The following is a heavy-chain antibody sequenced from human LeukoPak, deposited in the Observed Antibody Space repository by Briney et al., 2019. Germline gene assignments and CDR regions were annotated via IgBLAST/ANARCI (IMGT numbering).Heavy chain of an antibody. V-gene: IGHV3-23*01. CDR3: AKKFISIAAEYYFDY. CDR2: ISGSGGST. Sequence: PGGSLRLSCAASGFTFSSYAMSWVRQAPGKGLEWVSAISGSGGSTYYADSVKGRFTISRDNSKNTLCLQMNSLRAEDTAVYYCAKKFISIAAEYYFDYWGQGTLVTVSS. D-gene: IGHD6-13*01. J-gene: IGHJ4*02. CDR1: GFTFSSYA.